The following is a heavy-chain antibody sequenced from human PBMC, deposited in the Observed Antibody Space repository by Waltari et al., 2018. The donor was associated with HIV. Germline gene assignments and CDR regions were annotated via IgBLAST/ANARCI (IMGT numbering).Heavy chain of an antibody. CDR1: GFSIATYG. V-gene: IGHV3-23*01. D-gene: IGHD4-17*01. Sequence: EVKLLESGGGLIQPGGSLRLSCATSGFSIATYGMSWVRQVPGKGLDWVASISGGGGETNYADSVRGRLTISRDTSKNTASLHMNSLRAEDTATYYCTTCDSGEKSYYYYSGMDVWGQGTTVIVSS. CDR3: TTCDSGEKSYYYYSGMDV. J-gene: IGHJ6*02. CDR2: ISGGGGET.